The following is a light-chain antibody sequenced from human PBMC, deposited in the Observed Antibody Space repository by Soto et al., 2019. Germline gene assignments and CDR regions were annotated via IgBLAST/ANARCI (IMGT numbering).Light chain of an antibody. J-gene: IGKJ1*01. CDR2: GAS. CDR1: QSVSSSY. Sequence: EIVLTQSPGTLSLSPGERATLSCRASQSVSSSYLAWYQQKPGQAPRLLIYGASSRATGVPDRFSGSGSGTDFTLNISSLEPEDFAVYFCQQRSNWPLWSFGQGTKVDIK. CDR3: QQRSNWPLWS. V-gene: IGKV3D-20*02.